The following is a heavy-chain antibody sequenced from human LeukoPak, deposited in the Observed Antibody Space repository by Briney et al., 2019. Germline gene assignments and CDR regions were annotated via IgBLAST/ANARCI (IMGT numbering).Heavy chain of an antibody. CDR2: ISAYNGNT. Sequence: ASVKVSCKASGYTFTSYGISWVRQAPGQGLEWMGWISAYNGNTNYAQKFQGRVTITRDTSASTAYMELSSLRSEDTAVYYCARFDILTGYYLYWGQGTLVTVSS. V-gene: IGHV1-18*01. D-gene: IGHD3-9*01. J-gene: IGHJ4*02. CDR1: GYTFTSYG. CDR3: ARFDILTGYYLY.